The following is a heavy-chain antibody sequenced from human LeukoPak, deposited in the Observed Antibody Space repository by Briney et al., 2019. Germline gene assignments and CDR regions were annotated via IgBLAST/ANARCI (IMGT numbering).Heavy chain of an antibody. Sequence: GGSLRLSCAASGFTFSNAWMSWVRQAPGKGLKWVGRIKSKTDGGTTDYAAPVKGRFTISRDDSKNTLYLQMNSLKTEDTAVYYCTTEYESYYGSGSYFYFDYWGQGTLVTVSS. CDR1: GFTFSNAW. D-gene: IGHD3-10*01. J-gene: IGHJ4*02. V-gene: IGHV3-15*01. CDR2: IKSKTDGGTT. CDR3: TTEYESYYGSGSYFYFDY.